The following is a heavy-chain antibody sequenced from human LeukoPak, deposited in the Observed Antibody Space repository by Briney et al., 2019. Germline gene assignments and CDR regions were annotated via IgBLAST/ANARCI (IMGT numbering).Heavy chain of an antibody. CDR3: ARADITGTTPDMNWFDP. J-gene: IGHJ5*02. CDR2: IYYSGST. CDR1: GGSISSGGYY. D-gene: IGHD1-20*01. Sequence: PSETQSLTCTVSGGSISSGGYYWSWIRQHPGKGLEWIGYIYYSGSTYYNPSLKSRVTISVDTSKNQFSLKLSSVTAADTAVYYCARADITGTTPDMNWFDPWGQGTLVTVSS. V-gene: IGHV4-31*03.